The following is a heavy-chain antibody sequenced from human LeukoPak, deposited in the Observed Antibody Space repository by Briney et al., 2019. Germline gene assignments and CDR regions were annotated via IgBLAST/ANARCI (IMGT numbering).Heavy chain of an antibody. CDR2: ITSDGSTT. Sequence: GGSLRLSCVGSGFSLSDYWMHWVRLTPGKGLMWVSRITSDGSTTWYADSVKGRFTVSRDNAKNTLFLEMNSLRDEDTAVYYCARGDYYFDYWGQGTLVTVSS. J-gene: IGHJ4*02. CDR3: ARGDYYFDY. CDR1: GFSLSDYW. V-gene: IGHV3-74*01.